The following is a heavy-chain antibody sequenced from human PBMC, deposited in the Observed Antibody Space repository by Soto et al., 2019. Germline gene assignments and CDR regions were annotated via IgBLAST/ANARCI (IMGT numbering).Heavy chain of an antibody. D-gene: IGHD6-13*01. CDR1: GGSFSGYY. V-gene: IGHV4-34*01. CDR2: INHSGST. CDR3: ARKVIPWYSSSWSYYYYYGMDV. Sequence: SETLSLTCAVYGGSFSGYYWSWIRQPPGKGLEWIGEINHSGSTNYNPSLRSRVTISVDTSKNQFSLKLSSVTAADTAVYYCARKVIPWYSSSWSYYYYYGMDVWGQGTTVTVSS. J-gene: IGHJ6*02.